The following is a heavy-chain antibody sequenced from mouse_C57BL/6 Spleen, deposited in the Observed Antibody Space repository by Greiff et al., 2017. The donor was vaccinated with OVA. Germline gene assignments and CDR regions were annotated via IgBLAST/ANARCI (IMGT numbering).Heavy chain of an antibody. J-gene: IGHJ3*01. Sequence: EVMLVESGGGLVQPGGSLSLSCAASGFTFTDYYMSWVRQPPGKALEWLGCIRNKANGYTTEYSASVKGRFTISRDNSQSILYLQMNALRAEDSAAYYCASPDSSGYLPFAYWGQGTLVTVSA. D-gene: IGHD3-2*02. CDR2: IRNKANGYTT. CDR1: GFTFTDYY. CDR3: ASPDSSGYLPFAY. V-gene: IGHV7-3*01.